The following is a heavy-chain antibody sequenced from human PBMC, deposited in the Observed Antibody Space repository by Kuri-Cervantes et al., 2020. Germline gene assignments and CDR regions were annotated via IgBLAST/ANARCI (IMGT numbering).Heavy chain of an antibody. Sequence: GESLKISCAASGFSFSSYSMNWVRQAPGKGLEWVAVIWYDGSNKYYADSVKGRFTISRDNSKNTLYLQMNSLRAEDTAAYYCARGYPYDTSGNWGQGTLVTVSS. J-gene: IGHJ4*02. D-gene: IGHD3-22*01. V-gene: IGHV3-33*08. CDR1: GFSFSSYS. CDR3: ARGYPYDTSGN. CDR2: IWYDGSNK.